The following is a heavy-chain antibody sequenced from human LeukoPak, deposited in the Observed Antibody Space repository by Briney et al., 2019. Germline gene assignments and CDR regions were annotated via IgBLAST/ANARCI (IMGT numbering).Heavy chain of an antibody. Sequence: SVKVPFKASGGTFSSYAISWVRQAPGQGLEWMGGIIPIFGTANYAQKFQGRVTITADESTSTAYMELSSLRSEDTAVYYCARGTATVTGCFQHWGQGTLVTVSS. J-gene: IGHJ1*01. D-gene: IGHD4-17*01. CDR1: GGTFSSYA. V-gene: IGHV1-69*13. CDR3: ARGTATVTGCFQH. CDR2: IIPIFGTA.